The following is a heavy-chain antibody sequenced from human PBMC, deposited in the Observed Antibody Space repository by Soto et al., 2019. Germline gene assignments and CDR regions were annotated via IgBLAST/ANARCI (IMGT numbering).Heavy chain of an antibody. Sequence: ASVKVSCKASGYTFTSYGISWVRQAPGQGLEWMGWISAYNDNTNYAQKLQGRVTMTTDTSTSTAYMELRSLRSDDTAVYYCARAYCTNGVCYYYYYMDVWGKGTTVTVSS. V-gene: IGHV1-18*01. D-gene: IGHD2-8*01. J-gene: IGHJ6*03. CDR1: GYTFTSYG. CDR2: ISAYNDNT. CDR3: ARAYCTNGVCYYYYYMDV.